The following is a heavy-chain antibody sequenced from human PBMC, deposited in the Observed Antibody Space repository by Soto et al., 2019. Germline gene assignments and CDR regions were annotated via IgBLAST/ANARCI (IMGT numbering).Heavy chain of an antibody. V-gene: IGHV3-23*01. CDR2: ISSGGDNT. CDR1: GYNFNKYA. D-gene: IGHD3-22*01. J-gene: IGHJ3*02. CDR3: VRRAQYFDGTGFHAFDI. Sequence: EVQLLESGGGLRQPGGSLRLSCVASGYNFNKYAVSWVRQAPGKGLGWVSAISSGGDNTHYADSVKGGFTITRDNSKNMLYLEMNSLTVEDTAVYYCVRRAQYFDGTGFHAFDIWGEGTRVTVSS.